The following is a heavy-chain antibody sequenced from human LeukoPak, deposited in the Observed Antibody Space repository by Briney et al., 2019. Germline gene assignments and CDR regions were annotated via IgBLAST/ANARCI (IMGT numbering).Heavy chain of an antibody. V-gene: IGHV3-30*02. CDR3: AKAGDYDFWSGLGY. Sequence: GGSLRLSCAASGFTFSSYGMHWVRQAPGKGLEWVAFIRYDGSNKYYADSVKGRFTISRDNSKNTLYLQMNSLRAEDTAVYYCAKAGDYDFWSGLGYWGQGTLVTVSS. D-gene: IGHD3-3*01. CDR1: GFTFSSYG. CDR2: IRYDGSNK. J-gene: IGHJ4*02.